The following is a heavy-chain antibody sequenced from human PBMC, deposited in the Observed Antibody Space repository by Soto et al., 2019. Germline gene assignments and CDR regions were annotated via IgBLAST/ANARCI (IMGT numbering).Heavy chain of an antibody. CDR1: GGSLSGYY. J-gene: IGHJ6*02. D-gene: IGHD3-3*01. Sequence: SETLSLTCAVYGGSLSGYYWSWIRQPPGKGLEWIGEINHSGSTNYNPSLKSRVTISVDTSKNQFSLKLSSVTAANTAVYYCARVSGITIFGVVITRAMDVWDPGTTVTVSS. CDR2: INHSGST. V-gene: IGHV4-34*01. CDR3: ARVSGITIFGVVITRAMDV.